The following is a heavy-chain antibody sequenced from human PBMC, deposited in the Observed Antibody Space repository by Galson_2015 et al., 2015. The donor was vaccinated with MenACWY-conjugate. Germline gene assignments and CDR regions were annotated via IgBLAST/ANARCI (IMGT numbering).Heavy chain of an antibody. D-gene: IGHD3-9*01. CDR2: ISAYNGNT. Sequence: SVKVSCKASGYTFTSYGISWVRQAPGQGLEWMGWISAYNGNTNYAQKLQGRVTMTTDTSTRIAYMELRSLRSDDTAVYYCARGYRQVILHSLIYVAYWGQGTLVTDSS. V-gene: IGHV1-18*01. CDR1: GYTFTSYG. CDR3: ARGYRQVILHSLIYVAY. J-gene: IGHJ4*02.